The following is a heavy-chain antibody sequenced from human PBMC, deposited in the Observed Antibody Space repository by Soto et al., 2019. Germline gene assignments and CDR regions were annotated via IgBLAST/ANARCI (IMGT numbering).Heavy chain of an antibody. CDR2: INPSGGST. CDR3: ARGEGIAAAGTGYYYYMDV. Sequence: GASVNGACKGSGYTLSGDYMHWGRQAQGQGLEWMGIINPSGGSTSYAQKFQGRVTMTRDTSTSTVYMELSSLRSEDTAVYYCARGEGIAAAGTGYYYYMDVWGKGTTVTVSS. CDR1: GYTLSGDY. D-gene: IGHD6-13*01. J-gene: IGHJ6*03. V-gene: IGHV1-46*03.